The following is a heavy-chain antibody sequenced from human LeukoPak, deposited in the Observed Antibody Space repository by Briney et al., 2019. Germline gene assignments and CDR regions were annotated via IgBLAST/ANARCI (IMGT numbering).Heavy chain of an antibody. CDR3: ARGRVGAFDY. CDR1: GFIFTNYA. J-gene: IGHJ4*02. V-gene: IGHV3-23*01. Sequence: GGSLRLSCAASGFIFTNYAMAWARLTPGKGLEWVSAISASGGTTYYADSVKGRFTISRDNSKNTLYLQMNSLRAEDTAVYYCARGRVGAFDYWGQGTLVTVSS. CDR2: ISASGGTT. D-gene: IGHD1-26*01.